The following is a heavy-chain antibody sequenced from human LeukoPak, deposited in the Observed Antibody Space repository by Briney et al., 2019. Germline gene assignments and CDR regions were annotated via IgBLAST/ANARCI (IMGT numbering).Heavy chain of an antibody. CDR2: ISYDGSNK. CDR1: GFTFSSYG. J-gene: IGHJ1*01. Sequence: GALLLSCAASGFTFSSYGMHWVRQAPGKGLEGVAVISYDGSNKYYADSVKGRFTISRDNSKNTVYLQMNSLRAEDTAVYYCAKSDYGDYSALQHWGQGTLVTVSS. CDR3: AKSDYGDYSALQH. D-gene: IGHD4-17*01. V-gene: IGHV3-30*18.